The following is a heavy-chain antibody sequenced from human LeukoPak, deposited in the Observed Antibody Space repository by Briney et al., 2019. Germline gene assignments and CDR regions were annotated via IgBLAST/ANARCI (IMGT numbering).Heavy chain of an antibody. V-gene: IGHV3-20*01. CDR1: GFTFDDYG. J-gene: IGHJ4*02. CDR3: ARADCSSTSCYPSDY. CDR2: INWNGGST. D-gene: IGHD2-2*01. Sequence: SGGSLRLPCAASGFTFDDYGMSWVRQAPGKGLEWVSGINWNGGSTGYADSVKGRFTISRDNAKNSLYLQMNSLRAEDTALYHCARADCSSTSCYPSDYWGQGTLVTVSS.